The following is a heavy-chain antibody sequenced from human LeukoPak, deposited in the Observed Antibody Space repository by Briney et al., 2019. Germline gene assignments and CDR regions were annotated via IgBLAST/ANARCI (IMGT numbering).Heavy chain of an antibody. V-gene: IGHV3-7*03. D-gene: IGHD3-10*01. Sequence: GGSLRLSCAASEFTFNNYWLNWVRQAPGKGLEWVANINEDGSEKYYVDSVKGRVTISKDNAKNSLYLQMNSLRAEDTALYYCAKDLRVHWGQGTLVTVSS. CDR2: INEDGSEK. J-gene: IGHJ4*02. CDR1: EFTFNNYW. CDR3: AKDLRVH.